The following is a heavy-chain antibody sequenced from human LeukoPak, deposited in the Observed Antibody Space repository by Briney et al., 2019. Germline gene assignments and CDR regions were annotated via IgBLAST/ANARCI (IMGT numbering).Heavy chain of an antibody. Sequence: ASVKVSCKVSGYTLTELSMHWVRQAPGKGLEWMGGFDPEDGETIYAQKFQGRVTMTEDTSTDTAYMELSSLRSEDTAVYYCATDARTIFGVVIMRYGMDAWGQGTTVTVSS. CDR2: FDPEDGET. J-gene: IGHJ6*02. V-gene: IGHV1-24*01. CDR1: GYTLTELS. CDR3: ATDARTIFGVVIMRYGMDA. D-gene: IGHD3-3*01.